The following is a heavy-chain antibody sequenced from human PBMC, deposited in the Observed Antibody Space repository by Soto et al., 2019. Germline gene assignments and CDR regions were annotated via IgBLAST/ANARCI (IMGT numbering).Heavy chain of an antibody. CDR3: AKCMGSSWIGVIDN. CDR2: IYTGGST. D-gene: IGHD6-13*01. CDR1: GFTVSTNY. J-gene: IGHJ4*02. V-gene: IGHV3-53*01. Sequence: GGSLRLSCAASGFTVSTNYMSWVRQSPGKGLEWVSVIYTGGSTYYADSVKGRFTISRDNSKNRLFLQMNSLRAGDTAIYYCAKCMGSSWIGVIDNWGQGTLVTVSS.